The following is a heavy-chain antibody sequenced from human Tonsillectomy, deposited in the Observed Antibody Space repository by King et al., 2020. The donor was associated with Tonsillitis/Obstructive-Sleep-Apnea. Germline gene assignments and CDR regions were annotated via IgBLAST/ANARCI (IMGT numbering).Heavy chain of an antibody. CDR3: AREYFYHSSGYYEY. D-gene: IGHD3-22*01. Sequence: VQLQQWGAGLLKPSETLSLTCGVYGGPFSGYYWSWIRQPPGKGLEWIGEIKHSGRTNYNPSLKSRVTISLDTSKNQFSLNLSSVTAADTAVYYCAREYFYHSSGYYEYWGQGTLVTVSS. CDR1: GGPFSGYY. CDR2: IKHSGRT. V-gene: IGHV4-34*01. J-gene: IGHJ4*02.